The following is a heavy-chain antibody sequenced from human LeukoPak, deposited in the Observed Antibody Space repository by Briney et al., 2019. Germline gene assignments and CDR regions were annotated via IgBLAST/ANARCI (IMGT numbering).Heavy chain of an antibody. CDR1: GGSISSNNW. V-gene: IGHV4-4*02. J-gene: IGHJ4*02. CDR3: ARHGQERAVVTPLYYFDY. CDR2: IYHSGNT. Sequence: SETLSLTCTVSGGSISSNNWWSWVRLPPGKGLEWIGEIYHSGNTNYNPSLKSRVTISGDMSKNQFSLKLTSVTAADAAVYYCARHGQERAVVTPLYYFDYWGQGTLVTVSS. D-gene: IGHD5-18*01.